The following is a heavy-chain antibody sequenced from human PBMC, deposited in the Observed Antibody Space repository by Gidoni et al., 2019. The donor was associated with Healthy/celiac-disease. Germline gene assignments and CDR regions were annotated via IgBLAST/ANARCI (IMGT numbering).Heavy chain of an antibody. CDR2: ISSSSSYI. Sequence: EVQLVESGGGLVKPGGSLRLSCAASGFTFGRYSMNWVRQAPGKGLEWVSSISSSSSYIYYADSVKGRFTISRDNAKNSLYLQMNSLRAEDTAVYYCARDYLGYCSSTSCYRGAFDIWGQGTMVTVSS. CDR3: ARDYLGYCSSTSCYRGAFDI. J-gene: IGHJ3*02. D-gene: IGHD2-2*02. CDR1: GFTFGRYS. V-gene: IGHV3-21*01.